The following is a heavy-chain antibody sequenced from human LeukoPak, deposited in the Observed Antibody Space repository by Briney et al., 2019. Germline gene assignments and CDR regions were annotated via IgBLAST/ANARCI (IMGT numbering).Heavy chain of an antibody. D-gene: IGHD1-26*01. V-gene: IGHV4-34*01. Sequence: SETLSLTCAVYGGSFSGYYWSWIRQPPGKGLEWIGEIYHSGSTNYNPSLKSRVTISVDKSKTQFSLKLSSVTAADTAVYYCGRDKWEPRYAFDIWGQGTMVTVSS. CDR2: IYHSGST. CDR1: GGSFSGYY. J-gene: IGHJ3*02. CDR3: GRDKWEPRYAFDI.